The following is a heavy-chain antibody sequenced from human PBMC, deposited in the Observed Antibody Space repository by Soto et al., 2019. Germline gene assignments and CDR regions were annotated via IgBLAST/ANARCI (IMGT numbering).Heavy chain of an antibody. J-gene: IGHJ4*02. CDR3: ARDGPPYSRSWEPYYFDY. V-gene: IGHV3-21*01. CDR1: GFTFSSYS. CDR2: ISSSSSYI. Sequence: EVQLVESGGGLVKPGGSLRLSCAASGFTFSSYSMNWVRQAPGKGLEWVSSISSSSSYIYYADSVKGRFTISRDNAKNSLYLQMTSLRAEDTAVYYCARDGPPYSRSWEPYYFDYWGQGTLVTVSS. D-gene: IGHD6-13*01.